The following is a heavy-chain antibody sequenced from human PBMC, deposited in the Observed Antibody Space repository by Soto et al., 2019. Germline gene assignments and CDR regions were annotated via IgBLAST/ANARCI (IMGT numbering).Heavy chain of an antibody. D-gene: IGHD6-19*01. J-gene: IGHJ4*02. CDR2: ISAHNGNT. Sequence: QVHMVQSGAEVKKPGASVKVSCKASGYIFPSYGISWVRQAPGQGLVRMGWISAHNGNTKYAQKFQGRVTMTTDTSTSTAHMELRGLRSDDTAVYYCARDGGGWPDSWGQGTLVTVSS. CDR1: GYIFPSYG. V-gene: IGHV1-18*01. CDR3: ARDGGGWPDS.